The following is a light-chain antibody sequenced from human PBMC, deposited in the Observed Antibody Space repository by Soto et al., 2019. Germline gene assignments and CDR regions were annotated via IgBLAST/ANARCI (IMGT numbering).Light chain of an antibody. J-gene: IGKJ1*01. V-gene: IGKV3-20*01. CDR3: QQYATSPGT. CDR1: QSVSISY. Sequence: DIGLAPSPGALSVSLVYGSTPPFMASQSVSISYLAWYQQKLGQAPRLLIYASSSRAAGIPDRFSGSVSGTDFTLTISRLEPEDFAVYYCQQYATSPGTFGQGTKVDIK. CDR2: ASS.